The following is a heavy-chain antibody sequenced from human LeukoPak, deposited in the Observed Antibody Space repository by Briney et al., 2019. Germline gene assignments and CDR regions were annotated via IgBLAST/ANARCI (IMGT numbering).Heavy chain of an antibody. CDR2: ISYDGSNK. V-gene: IGHV3-30*04. J-gene: IGHJ4*02. D-gene: IGHD3-22*01. Sequence: GGSLRLSCAASGFTFSSYAMHWVRQAPGKGLEWVAVISYDGSNKYYADSVKGRFTISRDNSKNTLYLQMNSLRAEDTAVYYCAMYYYDSSGYLWGYFDYWGQGTLVTVSS. CDR1: GFTFSSYA. CDR3: AMYYYDSSGYLWGYFDY.